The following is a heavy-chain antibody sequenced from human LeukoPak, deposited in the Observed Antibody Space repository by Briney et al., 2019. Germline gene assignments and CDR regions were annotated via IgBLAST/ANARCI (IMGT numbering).Heavy chain of an antibody. CDR1: GFTFDDYA. J-gene: IGHJ4*02. D-gene: IGHD3-9*01. CDR2: ISWNSGSI. V-gene: IGHV3-9*01. CDR3: AKGGYFDWSNPDY. Sequence: GGSLRLSCAASGFTFDDYAMHWVRQAPGKGLEWVSGISWNSGSIGYADSVKGRFTISRDNAKNSLYLQMNSLRAEDTALYYCAKGGYFDWSNPDYWGQGTLVTVSS.